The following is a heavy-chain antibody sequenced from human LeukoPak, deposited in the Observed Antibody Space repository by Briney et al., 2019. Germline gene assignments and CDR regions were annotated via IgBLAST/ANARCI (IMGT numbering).Heavy chain of an antibody. CDR2: ITDIGGGT. CDR1: GFAFSYFA. CDR3: VRDTYEIDV. J-gene: IGHJ6*02. Sequence: GASLRLSCSASGFAFSYFAMHWVRQAPGKGLEYVSAITDIGGGTYYADSVKGRFTISRDNSKNTLYLQMSSLRGEDTAVYYCVRDTYEIDVWGQGTTVTVS. V-gene: IGHV3-64D*06.